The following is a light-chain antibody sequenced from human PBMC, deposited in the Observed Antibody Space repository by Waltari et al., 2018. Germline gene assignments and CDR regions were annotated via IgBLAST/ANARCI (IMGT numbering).Light chain of an antibody. CDR3: QQYYSTPLT. CDR2: WAS. V-gene: IGKV4-1*01. J-gene: IGKJ4*01. CDR1: QSVLYSSNNKNY. Sequence: DIVMTQSPDSLAVSLGDRATINCKSSQSVLYSSNNKNYLAWYQQKPGQPPKQLIYWASTRESGVPDRFSGSGSGTDFTLTISSLQAEDVAVYYCQQYYSTPLTFGGGTKVEIK.